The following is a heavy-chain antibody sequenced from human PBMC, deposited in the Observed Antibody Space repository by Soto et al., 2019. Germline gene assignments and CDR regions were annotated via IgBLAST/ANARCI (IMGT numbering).Heavy chain of an antibody. Sequence: ASVKVSCKASGYTFTSYAMNWVRQAPGQGLEWMGWINTNTGNPTYAQGFTGRFVFSLDTSVSTAYLQICSLKAEDTAVYYCARSVGVGHFGVVPLGPDPWGQGTLVTVSS. CDR3: ARSVGVGHFGVVPLGPDP. CDR1: GYTFTSYA. J-gene: IGHJ5*02. CDR2: INTNTGNP. D-gene: IGHD3-3*01. V-gene: IGHV7-4-1*01.